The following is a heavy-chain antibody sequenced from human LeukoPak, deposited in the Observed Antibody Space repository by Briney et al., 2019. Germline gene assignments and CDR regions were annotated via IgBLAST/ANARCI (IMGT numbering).Heavy chain of an antibody. J-gene: IGHJ5*02. CDR3: VTVPLQPVWFDL. CDR2: ISSSSSYI. Sequence: PGGSLRLSCAASGFTFSSYSMNWVRQAPGKGLEWVSSISSSSSYIYYADSVKGRFTISRDNAKNSLYLQMNSLRAEDTAVYYCVTVPLQPVWFDLWGQGTLVIVSS. V-gene: IGHV3-21*01. CDR1: GFTFSSYS. D-gene: IGHD1-1*01.